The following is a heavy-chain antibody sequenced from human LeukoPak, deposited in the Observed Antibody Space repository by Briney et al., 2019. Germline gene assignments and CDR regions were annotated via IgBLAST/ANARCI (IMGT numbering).Heavy chain of an antibody. J-gene: IGHJ6*03. CDR2: ISSSSSTI. D-gene: IGHD2-2*01. V-gene: IGHV3-48*04. Sequence: GGSLRLSCAASGFTFSSYSMNWVRQAPGKGLEWVSYISSSSSTIYYADSVKGRFTISRDNAKNSRYLQMNSLRAEDTAVYSCARVVGGLGYCSSTSCYYYMDVWGKGTTVTVSS. CDR3: ARVVGGLGYCSSTSCYYYMDV. CDR1: GFTFSSYS.